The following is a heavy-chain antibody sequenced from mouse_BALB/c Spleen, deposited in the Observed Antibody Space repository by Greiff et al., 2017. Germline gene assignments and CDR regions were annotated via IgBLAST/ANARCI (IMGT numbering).Heavy chain of an antibody. CDR1: GYAFSSYW. V-gene: IGHV1-80*01. CDR2: IYPGDGDT. Sequence: QVQLQQSGAELVRPGSSVKISCKASGYAFSSYWMNWVKQRPGQGLEWIGQIYPGDGDTNYNGKFKGKATLTADKSSSTAYMQLSSLTSEDSAVYFCARSDDGYYDYWGQGTTLTVAS. J-gene: IGHJ2*01. CDR3: ARSDDGYYDY. D-gene: IGHD2-3*01.